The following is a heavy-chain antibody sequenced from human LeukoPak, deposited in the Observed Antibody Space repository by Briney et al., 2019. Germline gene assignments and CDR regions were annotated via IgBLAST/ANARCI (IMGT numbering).Heavy chain of an antibody. CDR3: ARQGQDGSYSDY. J-gene: IGHJ4*02. CDR1: GGSFSGYY. Sequence: KPSETLSLTCAVYGGSFSGYYWSWIRQPPGKGLEWIGEINHSGSTNYNPSLKSRVTISADTSKNQFSLKLSSVTAADTAVYYCARQGQDGSYSDYWGQGTLVTVSS. D-gene: IGHD1-26*01. V-gene: IGHV4-34*01. CDR2: INHSGST.